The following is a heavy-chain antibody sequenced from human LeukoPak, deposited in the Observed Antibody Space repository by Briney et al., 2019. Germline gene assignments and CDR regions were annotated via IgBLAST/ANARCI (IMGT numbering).Heavy chain of an antibody. CDR3: ARDLTGTTFFYFDY. CDR2: ISYDGSNK. D-gene: IGHD1-1*01. Sequence: PGGSLRLSCAASGFTFSSYAMHWVRQAPGKGLEWVAVISYDGSNKYYADSVKGRFTISGDNSKNTLYLQMNSLRAEDTAVYYCARDLTGTTFFYFDYWGQGTLVTVSS. CDR1: GFTFSSYA. V-gene: IGHV3-30-3*01. J-gene: IGHJ4*02.